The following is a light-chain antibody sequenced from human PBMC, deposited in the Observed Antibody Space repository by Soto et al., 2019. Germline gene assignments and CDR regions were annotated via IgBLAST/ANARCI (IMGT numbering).Light chain of an antibody. Sequence: QSVLAQPASVSWSPGQSITISCTVTSSDVGGYDYVSWYQLHPGKAPKLMIFEVSNRPSGVSYRFSGSKSGNTASLTISGLQAEDEADYFCSSYSISTAYLFGTGTKVTVL. J-gene: IGLJ1*01. V-gene: IGLV2-14*01. CDR3: SSYSISTAYL. CDR2: EVS. CDR1: SSDVGGYDY.